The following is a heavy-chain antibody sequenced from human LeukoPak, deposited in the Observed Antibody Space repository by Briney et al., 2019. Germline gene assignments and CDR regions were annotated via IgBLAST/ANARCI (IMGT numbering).Heavy chain of an antibody. D-gene: IGHD2-21*02. CDR3: AKGGHDFNPFYW. V-gene: IGHV3-23*01. J-gene: IGHJ4*02. Sequence: GGSLRLSCAASGFTFSTSAMGWVRQAPGKGLEWVSSIKGGGGDPFYADSVRGRFTISRDNSKNTLFLQLNSLRADDSAVYYCAKGGHDFNPFYWWGQGTLVTVSS. CDR2: IKGGGGDP. CDR1: GFTFSTSA.